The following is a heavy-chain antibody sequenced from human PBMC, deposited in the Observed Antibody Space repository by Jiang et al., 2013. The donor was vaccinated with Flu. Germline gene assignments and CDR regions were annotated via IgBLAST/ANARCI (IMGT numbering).Heavy chain of an antibody. CDR3: ARDIEEADTLKHDLFYYYNGMDV. V-gene: IGHV3-30*04. D-gene: IGHD6-13*01. J-gene: IGHJ6*02. CDR2: ISFDGNDQ. CDR1: GFMFSSYA. Sequence: VQLLESGGGVVQPGRSLRLSCAASGFMFSSYAIHWVRQAPGKGLEWVAVISFDGNDQYYADSVKGRFTISRDNSKNTVYLQMSSLRVEDTAVYYCARDIEEADTLKHDLFYYYNGMDVWAKGPRSPSP.